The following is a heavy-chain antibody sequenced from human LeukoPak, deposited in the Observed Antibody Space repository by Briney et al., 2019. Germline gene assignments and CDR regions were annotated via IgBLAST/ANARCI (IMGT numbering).Heavy chain of an antibody. CDR3: MRDSA. CDR2: IFAGGST. Sequence: PGGSLRLSCALFGATVTSNHMSWVRQAPGKGLEWVSAIFAGGSTYYAESVKGRFTLSRDNSKNTLSLQINSLRAKDTAVYYCMRDSAWGQGTLVTVSS. V-gene: IGHV3-66*01. CDR1: GATVTSNH. J-gene: IGHJ5*02.